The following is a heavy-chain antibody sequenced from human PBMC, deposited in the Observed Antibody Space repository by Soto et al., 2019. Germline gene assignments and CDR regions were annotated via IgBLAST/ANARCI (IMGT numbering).Heavy chain of an antibody. D-gene: IGHD2-21*02. CDR2: IYSNGAT. Sequence: SETLSLTCTVAGGSISGFYWSWVRRPAGRGLQWIGRIYSNGATNYNPSLRNRVTMSVDTSTDQYSLNLASMTAADTAVYFCARGAFCGDDCYFDVWGQGTQVTVSS. V-gene: IGHV4-4*07. CDR3: ARGAFCGDDCYFDV. J-gene: IGHJ4*02. CDR1: GGSISGFY.